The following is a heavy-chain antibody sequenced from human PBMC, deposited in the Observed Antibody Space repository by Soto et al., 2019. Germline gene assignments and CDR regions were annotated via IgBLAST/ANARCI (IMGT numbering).Heavy chain of an antibody. CDR3: SGQTIAALYGMDV. V-gene: IGHV4-39*01. Sequence: SETLSLTCTVSGGSISSSSYYWGWIRQPPGKGLEWIGSIYYSGSTYYNPSLKSRVTISVDTSKNQFSLKLSSVATADTAVYYCSGQTIAALYGMDVWGQGTTVTVS. CDR1: GGSISSSSYY. J-gene: IGHJ6*02. CDR2: IYYSGST. D-gene: IGHD6-13*01.